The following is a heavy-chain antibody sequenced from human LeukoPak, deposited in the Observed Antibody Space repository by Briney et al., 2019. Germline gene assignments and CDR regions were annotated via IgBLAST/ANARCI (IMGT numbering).Heavy chain of an antibody. CDR3: ASGAARSFDY. D-gene: IGHD6-6*01. CDR1: GFTFSSYA. J-gene: IGHJ4*02. Sequence: PGGSLRLSCAASGFTFSSYAMHWVRQAPGKGLEYVSAISSNGGSTYYANSVKGRFTISRDISKNTLYLQMGSLRAEDMAVYYCASGAARSFDYWGQGTLVTVSS. V-gene: IGHV3-64*01. CDR2: ISSNGGST.